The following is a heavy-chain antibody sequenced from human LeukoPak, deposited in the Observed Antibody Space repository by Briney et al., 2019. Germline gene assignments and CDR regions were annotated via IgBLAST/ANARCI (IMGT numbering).Heavy chain of an antibody. J-gene: IGHJ4*02. Sequence: SETLSLTSTDSGGSVYTSDYYWGWVRQPPGKGAKWIGEIFYTGKTNHYPSLKSQVSIAIDTSKNQISLKLTSVTAADTAVYYRARVLDCWRRGTQPTVS. CDR3: ARVLDC. CDR1: GGSVYTSDYY. V-gene: IGHV4-39*07. CDR2: IFYTGKT.